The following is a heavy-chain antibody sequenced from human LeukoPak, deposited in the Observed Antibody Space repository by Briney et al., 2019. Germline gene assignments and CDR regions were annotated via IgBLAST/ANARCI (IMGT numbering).Heavy chain of an antibody. CDR1: GFTFSSYA. J-gene: IGHJ4*02. CDR3: ARALKTYYYDSSSSEGIDY. V-gene: IGHV3-23*01. Sequence: PGGSLRLSCAASGFTFSSYAMSWVRQAPGKGLEWVSAISGSGGSTYYADSVKGRFTISRDNSKNTLYLQMNSLRAEDTAVYYCARALKTYYYDSSSSEGIDYWGQGTLVTVSS. CDR2: ISGSGGST. D-gene: IGHD3-22*01.